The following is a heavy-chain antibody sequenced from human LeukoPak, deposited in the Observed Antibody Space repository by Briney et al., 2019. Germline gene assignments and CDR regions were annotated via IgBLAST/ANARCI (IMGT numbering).Heavy chain of an antibody. V-gene: IGHV4-39*01. D-gene: IGHD6-25*01. CDR3: ARHHRSGYYEVDY. J-gene: IGHJ4*02. CDR1: GGSISSSDYY. CDR2: IYYSGST. Sequence: SETLSLTCNVSGGSISSSDYYWGWIRQPPGRRLEWIGTIYYSGSTSYNPSLKGRVTMSVDTSKNQFSLELNSVTAADTAVYYCARHHRSGYYEVDYWGQGTLVTVSS.